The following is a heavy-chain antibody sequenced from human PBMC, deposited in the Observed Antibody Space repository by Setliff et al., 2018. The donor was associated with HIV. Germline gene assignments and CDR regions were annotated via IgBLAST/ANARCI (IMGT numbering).Heavy chain of an antibody. CDR2: ISGSDSST. CDR1: GFKFINYA. CDR3: AKVEDIVVVPAFDY. V-gene: IGHV3-23*01. Sequence: GGSLRLSCAASGFKFINYAMSWVRQAPGKGLEWVSAISGSDSSTYYADSVKGRFTISRDNSKNTLYLQMNSLRAEDTAVYYCAKVEDIVVVPAFDYWGQGTLVTVSS. D-gene: IGHD2-2*01. J-gene: IGHJ4*02.